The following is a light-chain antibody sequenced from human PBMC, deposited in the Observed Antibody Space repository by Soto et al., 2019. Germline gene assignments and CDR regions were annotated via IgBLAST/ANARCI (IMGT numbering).Light chain of an antibody. V-gene: IGLV2-14*01. Sequence: QSALTQPASVSGSPGQSITVSCTGTSSDVGGYKYVSWYQHHPGKAPKLVIYDVNNRPSGISYRFSGSKSGNTASLTISGLQAEDEADYYCASYTRTTTLVFGGGTKVTVL. CDR1: SSDVGGYKY. J-gene: IGLJ2*01. CDR2: DVN. CDR3: ASYTRTTTLV.